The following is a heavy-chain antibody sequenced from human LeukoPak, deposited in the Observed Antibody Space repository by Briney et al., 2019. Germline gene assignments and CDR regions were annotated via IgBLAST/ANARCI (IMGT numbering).Heavy chain of an antibody. CDR3: AREAGSGVAGYYYYYMDV. V-gene: IGHV3-21*06. Sequence: GGSLRLSCAASGFTFSSYSMNWVRQAPGKGLEWVSSISSSSNYIYYADSVKGRFTISRDNAKNSLYLQMDSLRAEDTPVHYCAREAGSGVAGYYYYYMDVWGKGTTVTVSS. CDR2: ISSSSNYI. J-gene: IGHJ6*03. CDR1: GFTFSSYS. D-gene: IGHD6-19*01.